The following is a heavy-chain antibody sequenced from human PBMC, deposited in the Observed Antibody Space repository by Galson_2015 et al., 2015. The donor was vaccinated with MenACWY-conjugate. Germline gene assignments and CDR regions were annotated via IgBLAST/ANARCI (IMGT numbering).Heavy chain of an antibody. D-gene: IGHD1-26*01. Sequence: VWVSRINSDGRSTSYADSVKGRFTISRDNAKNTLYLQMNSLRAEDTAVYYCARLGGNYRTTSHFDYWGQGTLVTVSS. V-gene: IGHV3-74*01. J-gene: IGHJ4*02. CDR2: INSDGRST. CDR3: ARLGGNYRTTSHFDY.